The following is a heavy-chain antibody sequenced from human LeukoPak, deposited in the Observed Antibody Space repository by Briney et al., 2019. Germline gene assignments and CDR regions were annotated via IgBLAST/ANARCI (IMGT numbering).Heavy chain of an antibody. CDR1: GGSISTTNW. J-gene: IGHJ3*02. CDR2: VHLSGRT. Sequence: PSGTLSLTCGVSGGSISTTNWWTWVRQPPGEGLEWIGEVHLSGRTHYNPSLESRVTMSVDMSENHISLRLTSVTAADTAVYYCAKGGRGSADAFDIWGQGTMVTVSS. CDR3: AKGGRGSADAFDI. D-gene: IGHD2-15*01. V-gene: IGHV4-4*02.